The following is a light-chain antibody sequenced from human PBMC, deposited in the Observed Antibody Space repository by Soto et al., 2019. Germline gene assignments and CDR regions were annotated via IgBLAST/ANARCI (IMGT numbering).Light chain of an antibody. CDR1: GNAVSYQL. V-gene: IGLV2-23*02. CDR3: CSFVGVTNDV. J-gene: IGLJ1*01. CDR2: NVT. Sequence: QSALTQPASVSGSPGQSITISCSGNAVSYQLVSWYQQQPGKAPKLILYNVTRRPSGVSNRFSGFKSGTTASLKITGLQAEDEAYYYCCSFVGVTNDVFGNGTKLTVL.